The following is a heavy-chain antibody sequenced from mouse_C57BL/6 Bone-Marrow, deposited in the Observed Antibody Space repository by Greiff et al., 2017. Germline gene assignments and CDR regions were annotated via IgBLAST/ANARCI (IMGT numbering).Heavy chain of an antibody. CDR1: GYTFTSYW. Sequence: QVQLQQPGAELVKPGASVKLSCKASGYTFTSYWMNWVKQRPGQGLEWIGMIHPNSGSTNYNEKFKSKATRTVAKSSSTAYMQLSSLTSEDSAVYCCAEEIYYYGSSGAMDYWGQGTSVTVSS. CDR2: IHPNSGST. V-gene: IGHV1-64*01. D-gene: IGHD1-1*01. CDR3: AEEIYYYGSSGAMDY. J-gene: IGHJ4*01.